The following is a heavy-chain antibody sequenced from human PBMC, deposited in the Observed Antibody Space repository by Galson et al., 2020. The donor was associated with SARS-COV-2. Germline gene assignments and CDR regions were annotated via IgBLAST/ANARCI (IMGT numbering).Heavy chain of an antibody. Sequence: SCAASGFIFSSYAMSWVRQAPGKGLEWVSTISGSGGNANYADFVKARFTNSRDNSKNTLHLQMNSLRAEDTAVYYCAKAKSGSSTTFDIWGQGTMVTVSS. CDR1: GFIFSSYA. CDR3: AKAKSGSSTTFDI. CDR2: ISGSGGNA. V-gene: IGHV3-23*01. J-gene: IGHJ3*02. D-gene: IGHD1-26*01.